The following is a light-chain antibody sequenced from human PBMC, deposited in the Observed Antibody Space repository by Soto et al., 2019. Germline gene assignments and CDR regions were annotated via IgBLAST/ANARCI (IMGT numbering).Light chain of an antibody. V-gene: IGLV2-14*01. Sequence: QSVLTQPASVSGSPGQSITISCTGTSSDVGGYNHVAWYQQYPGKAPKLIIFEVSDRPSGISNRFSGSKSANTASLSLSGLQAEDEADYYCSSYKRGATLVFGGGTKLTVL. J-gene: IGLJ2*01. CDR2: EVS. CDR1: SSDVGGYNH. CDR3: SSYKRGATLV.